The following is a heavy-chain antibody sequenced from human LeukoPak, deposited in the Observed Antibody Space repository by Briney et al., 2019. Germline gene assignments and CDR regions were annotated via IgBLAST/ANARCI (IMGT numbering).Heavy chain of an antibody. CDR3: ASLSILTGYFLDY. CDR1: GGSISSSSYY. CDR2: IYYSGST. Sequence: SETLSLTCTVSGGSISSSSYYWGWIRQPPGKGLEWIGSIYYSGSTYYNPSLKSRVTISVDTSKNQFSLKLSSVTAADTAVYYWASLSILTGYFLDYWGQGTLVTVSS. D-gene: IGHD3-9*01. V-gene: IGHV4-39*07. J-gene: IGHJ4*02.